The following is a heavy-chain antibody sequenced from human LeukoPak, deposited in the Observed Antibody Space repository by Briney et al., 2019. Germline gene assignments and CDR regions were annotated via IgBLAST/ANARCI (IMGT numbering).Heavy chain of an antibody. J-gene: IGHJ4*02. CDR1: GFTFSSYW. V-gene: IGHV4-34*01. CDR3: ASGIEKPNFDY. CDR2: INHSGST. Sequence: GSLRLSCAASGFTFSSYWMNWIRQPPGKGLEWIGEINHSGSTNYNPSLKSRVTISVDTSKNQFSLKLSSVTAADTAVYYCASGIEKPNFDYWGQGTLVTVSS.